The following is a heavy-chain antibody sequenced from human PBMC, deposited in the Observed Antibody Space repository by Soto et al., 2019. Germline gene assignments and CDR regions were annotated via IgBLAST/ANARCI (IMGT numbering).Heavy chain of an antibody. CDR2: IWYDGSVT. Sequence: QVQLVEAGGGVVQPGRSLRLSCAASGFTFSNYGMHWVRQAPGTGLQWVAVIWYDGSVTDYAESVKGRITISRDNSKNTVYLQMNSLRAEDTAVDYCARDCDQQLAADYWGQGTLVTVSS. CDR1: GFTFSNYG. J-gene: IGHJ4*02. CDR3: ARDCDQQLAADY. D-gene: IGHD6-13*01. V-gene: IGHV3-33*01.